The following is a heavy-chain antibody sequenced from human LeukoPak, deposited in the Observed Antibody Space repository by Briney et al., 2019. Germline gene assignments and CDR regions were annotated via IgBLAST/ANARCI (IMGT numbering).Heavy chain of an antibody. J-gene: IGHJ6*03. CDR1: GYTFTGYY. Sequence: ASVKVSCKASGYTFTGYYMHWVRQAPGQGLEWMGWINPNSGGTNYAQKFQGRVTMTRDTSISTAYMELSRLRSDDTAVYYCARDGELPSYCSGGSCYPSYYYYYMDVWGKGTTVTVSS. D-gene: IGHD2-15*01. CDR2: INPNSGGT. CDR3: ARDGELPSYCSGGSCYPSYYYYYMDV. V-gene: IGHV1-2*02.